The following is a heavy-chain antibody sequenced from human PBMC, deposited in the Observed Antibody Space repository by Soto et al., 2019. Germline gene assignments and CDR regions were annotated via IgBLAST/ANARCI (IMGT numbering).Heavy chain of an antibody. CDR1: GFTFSSYA. CDR2: ILDSGGST. Sequence: GGSLRLSCAASGFTFSSYAMSWVRQAPGKGLEWVSGILDSGGSTYYADSVKGRFTISRDNSKNTLYLQMNSLRAEDTAVYYCAKDPFGDYVRYFAYWGQGTLVTVSS. J-gene: IGHJ4*02. CDR3: AKDPFGDYVRYFAY. D-gene: IGHD4-17*01. V-gene: IGHV3-23*01.